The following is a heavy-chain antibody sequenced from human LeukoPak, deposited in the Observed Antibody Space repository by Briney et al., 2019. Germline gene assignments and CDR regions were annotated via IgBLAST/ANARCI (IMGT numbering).Heavy chain of an antibody. CDR1: GGTFSSYA. CDR2: IIPILGRA. Sequence: SVKVSCKAPGGTFSSYAISWVRQAPGQGLEWMGRIIPILGRAIYPQKFQGRATISADKSTSTAYMELSSLRSEDAAVYYCARTLPPAAFDIWGQGTMVAVSS. CDR3: ARTLPPAAFDI. V-gene: IGHV1-69*04. J-gene: IGHJ3*02.